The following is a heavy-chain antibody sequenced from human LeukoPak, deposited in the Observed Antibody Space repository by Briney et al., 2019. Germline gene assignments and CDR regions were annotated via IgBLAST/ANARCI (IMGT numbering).Heavy chain of an antibody. CDR3: AREGYSAYGLDN. Sequence: GGSLRLSCVASGFIFSSYNINWVRLAPGKGLEWVSSISSSSTYIYYADSVKGRFTISRDNAKNSLDLQMDSLRVEDTAVYYCAREGYSAYGLDNWGQGTLVTVSS. J-gene: IGHJ4*02. CDR2: ISSSSTYI. D-gene: IGHD5-12*01. CDR1: GFIFSSYN. V-gene: IGHV3-21*01.